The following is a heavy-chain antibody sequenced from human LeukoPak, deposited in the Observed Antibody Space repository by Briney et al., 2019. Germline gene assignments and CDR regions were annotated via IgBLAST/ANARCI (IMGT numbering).Heavy chain of an antibody. CDR2: IYYSGST. Sequence: PSETLSLTCTVSGGSISSSSYYWGWIRQPPGKGLEWIGSIYYSGSTYYNPSLKSRVTISVDTSKNQFSLKLSSVTAADTAVYYCARGAGYSSGWYHWYFDLWGRGTLVTVSS. J-gene: IGHJ2*01. CDR1: GGSISSSSYY. CDR3: ARGAGYSSGWYHWYFDL. V-gene: IGHV4-39*07. D-gene: IGHD6-19*01.